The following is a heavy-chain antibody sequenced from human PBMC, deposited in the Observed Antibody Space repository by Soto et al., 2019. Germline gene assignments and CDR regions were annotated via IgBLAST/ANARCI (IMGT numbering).Heavy chain of an antibody. V-gene: IGHV3-7*03. CDR1: GFSLSNYW. CDR2: IKQDGTEK. CDR3: ASLSGYDLQGVGFFDY. J-gene: IGHJ4*02. Sequence: EVQLLESGGGLVQPGGSLRLSCAASGFSLSNYWMSWVRQAPGKGLEWVANIKQDGTEKDYVDSVKGRFTISRDNAKNSLYLQMSTLRAEDTAVYHCASLSGYDLQGVGFFDYRGQGTLVTVSS. D-gene: IGHD5-12*01.